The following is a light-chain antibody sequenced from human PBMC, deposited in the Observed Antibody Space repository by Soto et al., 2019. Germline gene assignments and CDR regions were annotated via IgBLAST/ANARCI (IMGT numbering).Light chain of an antibody. J-gene: IGKJ4*01. CDR3: QEYDNWPLT. V-gene: IGKV3D-15*01. CDR2: GAS. Sequence: MTLSPADLSIPSCRTTNVSCRASQSVSSNLAWYQQKPGQAPRLLIYGASTRATGVPARFSGSGSGTEFTLTISSLQSEDFALYYCQEYDNWPLTFGRGTKVDI. CDR1: QSVSSN.